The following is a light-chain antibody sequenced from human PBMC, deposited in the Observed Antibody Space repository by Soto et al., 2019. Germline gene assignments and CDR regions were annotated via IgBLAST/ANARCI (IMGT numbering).Light chain of an antibody. Sequence: QSVLTQPPSASGTPGQGGTISCSGISSNIGSNYVYWYQQLPGTAPKLLIYNNNQRPSGVPDRFSASKSGTSASLAIRGLRSDDEADYYCSSWDGSLSGYVFGAGTKVTVL. CDR3: SSWDGSLSGYV. J-gene: IGLJ1*01. CDR1: SSNIGSNY. CDR2: NNN. V-gene: IGLV1-47*02.